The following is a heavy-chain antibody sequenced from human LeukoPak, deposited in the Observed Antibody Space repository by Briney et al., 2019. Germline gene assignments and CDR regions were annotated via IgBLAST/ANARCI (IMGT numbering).Heavy chain of an antibody. D-gene: IGHD5-12*01. Sequence: PGGSLRLSCAASGFTFSTYWMTWVRQAPGKGLEWVANIKEDGSREYYVDSVKGRFTISRDNAKNSLYLQMDSLTAEDTAVYYCARESPGYGAYVAWGQGTLVSVSS. CDR2: IKEDGSRE. J-gene: IGHJ1*01. CDR1: GFTFSTYW. CDR3: ARESPGYGAYVA. V-gene: IGHV3-7*01.